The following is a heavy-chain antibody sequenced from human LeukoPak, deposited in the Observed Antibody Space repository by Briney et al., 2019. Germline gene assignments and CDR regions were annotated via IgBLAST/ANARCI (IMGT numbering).Heavy chain of an antibody. Sequence: GASVKVSCKASGYTFTSYYMYWVRQAPGQGLEWMGIINPSGGSTSYAQKFQGRVTMTRDMSTSTVYMELSSLRSEDTAVYYCASPQQWQLDYWGQGTLVTVSS. J-gene: IGHJ4*02. D-gene: IGHD6-19*01. CDR1: GYTFTSYY. CDR2: INPSGGST. CDR3: ASPQQWQLDY. V-gene: IGHV1-46*01.